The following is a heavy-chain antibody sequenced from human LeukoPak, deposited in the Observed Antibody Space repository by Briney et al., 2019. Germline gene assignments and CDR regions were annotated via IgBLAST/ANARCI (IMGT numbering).Heavy chain of an antibody. V-gene: IGHV1-18*01. Sequence: ASVKVSCKASGYTFTNYGISWVRQAPGQGLEWMGWISGYNGNTNYAQKLQGRVTITTDTSTSTAYMELRSLRSGDTGVYYCARQIVVVPTAIRYYYYYMDVWGKGTTVTVSS. J-gene: IGHJ6*03. CDR1: GYTFTNYG. D-gene: IGHD2-2*02. CDR2: ISGYNGNT. CDR3: ARQIVVVPTAIRYYYYYMDV.